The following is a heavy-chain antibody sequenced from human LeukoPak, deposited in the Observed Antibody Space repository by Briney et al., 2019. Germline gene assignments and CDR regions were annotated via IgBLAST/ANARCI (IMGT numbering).Heavy chain of an antibody. V-gene: IGHV4-59*01. CDR3: ARGEGSSMVRGVIFWFDP. D-gene: IGHD3-10*01. CDR1: GVSISSYY. CDR2: IYYGGTT. Sequence: SETLSLTCTVSGVSISSYYWNWIRQPPGKGLEWIGSIYYGGTTNYNPSLKSRVTISLDTSKTQFSLKLSSVTAVDTAVYYCARGEGSSMVRGVIFWFDPWGQGSLVTVSS. J-gene: IGHJ5*02.